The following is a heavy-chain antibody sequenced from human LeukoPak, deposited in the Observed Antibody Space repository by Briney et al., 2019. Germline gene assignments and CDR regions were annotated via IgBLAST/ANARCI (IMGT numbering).Heavy chain of an antibody. Sequence: GGSLRLSCAASGFTFSSYAMHWVRQAPGKGLEYVSAISSNGGSTYYANSVKGRFTISRDNSKNTLYLQMGSLRAEDMAVYYCAREGGSHHMRSAFDIWGQGTMVTVSS. J-gene: IGHJ3*02. CDR1: GFTFSSYA. CDR3: AREGGSHHMRSAFDI. V-gene: IGHV3-64*01. CDR2: ISSNGGST. D-gene: IGHD1-26*01.